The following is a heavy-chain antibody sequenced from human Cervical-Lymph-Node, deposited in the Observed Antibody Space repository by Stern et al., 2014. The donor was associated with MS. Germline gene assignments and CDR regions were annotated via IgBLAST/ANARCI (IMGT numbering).Heavy chain of an antibody. CDR3: ANNRDVSWFDP. Sequence: VQLEESGPGLVKPSETLSLSCTVSGASMSSYYLTWIRQPPGKGLEWIGYVYYSGTINYNPSLKSRVTMSVDTSRKQFSLRLNSVTAADTAVYYCANNRDVSWFDPWGQGTLVTVSS. J-gene: IGHJ5*02. V-gene: IGHV4-59*01. D-gene: IGHD1/OR15-1a*01. CDR1: GASMSSYY. CDR2: VYYSGTI.